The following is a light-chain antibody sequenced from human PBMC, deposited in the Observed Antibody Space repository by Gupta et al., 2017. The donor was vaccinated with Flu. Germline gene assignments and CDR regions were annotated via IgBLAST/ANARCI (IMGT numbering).Light chain of an antibody. V-gene: IGKV1-39*01. CDR3: QHAYTTPPT. CDR2: AAS. Sequence: DIQLTQSPSSLSASGGDRVTVTCRASQTIFHFLNWYQQKPGKAPKLLIYAASSLESGVPSRFSGSGSGTDFTLTITSLQPEDFATYYCQHAYTTPPTFGQGTRVEV. J-gene: IGKJ1*01. CDR1: QTIFHF.